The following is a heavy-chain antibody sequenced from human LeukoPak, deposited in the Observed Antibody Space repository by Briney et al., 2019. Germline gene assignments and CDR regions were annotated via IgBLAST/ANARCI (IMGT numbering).Heavy chain of an antibody. CDR1: GYDFINYG. D-gene: IGHD6-6*01. CDR2: RSIYNGNT. V-gene: IGHV1-18*01. Sequence: ASVKVSCRASGYDFINYGISWVRQAPGQGLEWMGWRSIYNGNTDYKLQGRVTMTTDTSTSTAYMEVRSLRSDDTAVYYCGRGGPFPSSSSSREYYLDYWGQGTLVIVSS. CDR3: GRGGPFPSSSSSREYYLDY. J-gene: IGHJ4*02.